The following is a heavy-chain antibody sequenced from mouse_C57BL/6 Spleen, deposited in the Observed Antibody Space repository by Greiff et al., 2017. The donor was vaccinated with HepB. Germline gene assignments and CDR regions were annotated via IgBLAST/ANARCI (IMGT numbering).Heavy chain of an antibody. V-gene: IGHV1-82*01. CDR2: IYPGDGTT. Sequence: QVQLQQSGPELVKPGALVKISCKASGYAFSSSWMNWVKQRTGKGLEWIGRIYPGDGTTNYNGKFKGIATLTTDKTSSKAYMQLGSLKSEDSAIYFCARSEGKISYVDYWGQGTAVTVT. D-gene: IGHD2-12*01. CDR3: ARSEGKISYVDY. J-gene: IGHJ4*01. CDR1: GYAFSSSW.